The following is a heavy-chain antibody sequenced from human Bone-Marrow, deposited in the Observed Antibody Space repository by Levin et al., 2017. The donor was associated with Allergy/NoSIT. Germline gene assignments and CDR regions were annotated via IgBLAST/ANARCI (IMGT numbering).Heavy chain of an antibody. D-gene: IGHD5-18*01. CDR1: GFTFSSYG. Sequence: GGSLRLSCAASGFTFSSYGMHWVRQAPGKGLEWVAVISYDGSNKYYADSVKGRFTISRDNSKNTLYLQMNSLRAEDTAVYYCAKRGYGTPAGFDPWGQGTLVTVSS. J-gene: IGHJ5*02. CDR2: ISYDGSNK. V-gene: IGHV3-30*18. CDR3: AKRGYGTPAGFDP.